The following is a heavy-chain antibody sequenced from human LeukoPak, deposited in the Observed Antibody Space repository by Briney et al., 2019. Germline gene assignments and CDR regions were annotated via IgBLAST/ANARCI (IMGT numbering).Heavy chain of an antibody. J-gene: IGHJ4*02. CDR2: INSDGNSI. D-gene: IGHD4-23*01. CDR1: GLTISSYW. CDR3: AKGGTTVVDY. Sequence: GGSLRLSCAAPGLTISSYWMHWVRQAPGKGLVWVSRINSDGNSITYADSVKGRFTISRDNAKNTLYLQMNSLRAEDTAVYYCAKGGTTVVDYWGQGTLVTVSS. V-gene: IGHV3-74*01.